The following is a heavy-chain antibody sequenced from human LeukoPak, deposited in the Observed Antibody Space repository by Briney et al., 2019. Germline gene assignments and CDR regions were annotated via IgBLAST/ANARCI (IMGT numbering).Heavy chain of an antibody. V-gene: IGHV3-48*02. CDR2: IVSSSNTI. D-gene: IGHD5-12*01. CDR1: GFTSSTYS. Sequence: GGSLRLSCAASGFTSSTYSMNWVCQAPGKGLEWVSYIVSSSNTINYADSVKGRFTISRDNAKNSLYLHMNSLRDEDTAVYFCARLRIYAFDIWGQGTMVTVSS. CDR3: ARLRIYAFDI. J-gene: IGHJ3*02.